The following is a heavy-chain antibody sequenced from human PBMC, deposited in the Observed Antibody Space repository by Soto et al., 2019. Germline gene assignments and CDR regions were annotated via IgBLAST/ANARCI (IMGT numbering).Heavy chain of an antibody. CDR3: ARGLGLGDC. V-gene: IGHV1-46*01. CDR1: GYTFSSYY. J-gene: IGHJ4*02. D-gene: IGHD3-9*01. CDR2: ITPNGGST. Sequence: QVQLVQSGAEVKKPGASVKVSCKASGYTFSSYYIHWVRQAPGQGLAWIGIITPNGGSTNYVQNSKGRRTGTRDTSTATVWMDLSARTSDDTAMYYCARGLGLGDCWGQGTLVTVSS.